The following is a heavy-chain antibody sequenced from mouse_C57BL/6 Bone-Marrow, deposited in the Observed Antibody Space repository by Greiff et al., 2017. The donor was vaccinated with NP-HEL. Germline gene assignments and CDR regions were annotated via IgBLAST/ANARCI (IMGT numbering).Heavy chain of an antibody. CDR2: ISSGGDYI. J-gene: IGHJ3*01. CDR1: GFTFSSYA. V-gene: IGHV5-9-1*02. CDR3: TREDYAWFAY. D-gene: IGHD2-4*01. Sequence: EVHLVESGEGLVKPGGSLKLSCAASGFTFSSYAMSWVRQTPEKRLEWVAYISSGGDYIYYADTVKGRFTISRDNARNTLYLQMSSLKSEDTAMYYCTREDYAWFAYWGQGTLVTVSA.